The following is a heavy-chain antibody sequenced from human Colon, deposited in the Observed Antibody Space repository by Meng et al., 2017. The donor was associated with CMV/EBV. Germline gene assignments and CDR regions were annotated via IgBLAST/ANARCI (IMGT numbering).Heavy chain of an antibody. V-gene: IGHV1-18*01. CDR1: YG. Sequence: YGIAWVRQAPGQGLEWMGWISDHNGNTNYAQKFQGRVTVTTDTSTGTVYMELGSLRSDDTAVYYCARDLTGYCSSSTCYIGRFDAWGQGTLVTVSS. CDR2: ISDHNGNT. CDR3: ARDLTGYCSSSTCYIGRFDA. J-gene: IGHJ5*02. D-gene: IGHD2-2*01.